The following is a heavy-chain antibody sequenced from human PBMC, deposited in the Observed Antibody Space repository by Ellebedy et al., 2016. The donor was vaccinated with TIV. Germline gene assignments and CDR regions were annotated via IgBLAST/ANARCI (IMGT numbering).Heavy chain of an antibody. J-gene: IGHJ5*02. CDR2: INPNSGGT. D-gene: IGHD3-3*01. CDR3: ARGGIFGVVIWFDP. CDR1: GYTFTGYY. V-gene: IGHV1-2*02. Sequence: ASVKVSXXASGYTFTGYYMHWVRQAPGQGLEWMGWINPNSGGTNYAQKFQGRVTMTRDTSISTAYMELRSLRSDDTAVYYCARGGIFGVVIWFDPWGQGTLVTVSS.